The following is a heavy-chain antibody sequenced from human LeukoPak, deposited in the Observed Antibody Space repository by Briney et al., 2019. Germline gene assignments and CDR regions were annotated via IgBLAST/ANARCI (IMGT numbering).Heavy chain of an antibody. J-gene: IGHJ4*02. Sequence: SETLSLTCTVSGGSISSYYWSWIRQPPGKGLEWIGYIYYSGSTKYSPSLKSRVTISVDTSKNQFSLKLTSVTAADTAVYYCARSHYYGSGSYKPPLGSFDYWGQGTLVTVSS. D-gene: IGHD3-10*01. CDR2: IYYSGST. CDR1: GGSISSYY. V-gene: IGHV4-59*01. CDR3: ARSHYYGSGSYKPPLGSFDY.